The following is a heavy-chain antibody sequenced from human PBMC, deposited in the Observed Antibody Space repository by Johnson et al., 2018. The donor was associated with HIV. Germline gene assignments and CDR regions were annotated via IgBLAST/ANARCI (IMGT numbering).Heavy chain of an antibody. Sequence: EQLVESGGGLIQPGGSLRLSCAASGFTVSTNYMSWVRQAPGKGLECVSIIYSGGTTHYADSVKGRFTISRDNSKSTLYLQMNNLRAEDTAGIYFAKEEAWKLELRGWDAFDIWGPDTMVTVSS. CDR1: GFTVSTNY. D-gene: IGHD1-7*01. V-gene: IGHV3-53*01. CDR3: AKEEAWKLELRGWDAFDI. J-gene: IGHJ3*02. CDR2: IYSGGTT.